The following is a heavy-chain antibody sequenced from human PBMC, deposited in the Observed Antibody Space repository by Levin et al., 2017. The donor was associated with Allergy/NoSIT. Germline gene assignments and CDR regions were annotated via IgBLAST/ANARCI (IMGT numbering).Heavy chain of an antibody. Sequence: GGSLRLSCAASGSTFSSYEMNWVRQAPGKGLEWVSYISSSGSTIYYADSVKGRFTISRDNAKNSLYLQMNSLRAEDTAVYYCARNYDLWSGSGGYWGQGTLVTVSS. CDR1: GSTFSSYE. J-gene: IGHJ4*02. D-gene: IGHD3-3*01. CDR2: ISSSGSTI. CDR3: ARNYDLWSGSGGY. V-gene: IGHV3-48*03.